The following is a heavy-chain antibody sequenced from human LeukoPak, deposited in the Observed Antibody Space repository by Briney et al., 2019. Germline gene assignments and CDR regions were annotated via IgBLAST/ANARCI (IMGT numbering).Heavy chain of an antibody. CDR1: GGSISSGDYY. J-gene: IGHJ4*02. CDR2: IYYSGST. Sequence: PSQTLSLTCTVFGGSISSGDYYWSWIRQPPGKGLEWIGYIYYSGSTYYNPSLKSRVTISVDTSKNQFSLKLSSVTAADTAVYYCARSSNYGDELDYWGQGTLVTVSS. V-gene: IGHV4-30-4*01. CDR3: ARSSNYGDELDY. D-gene: IGHD4-11*01.